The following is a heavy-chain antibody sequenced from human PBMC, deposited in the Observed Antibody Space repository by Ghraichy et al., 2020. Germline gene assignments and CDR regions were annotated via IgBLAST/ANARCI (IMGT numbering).Heavy chain of an antibody. D-gene: IGHD7-27*01. Sequence: SETLSLTCTVSGGSISSSSYYWGWIRQPPGKGLEWIGSIYYSGSTYYNPSLKSRVTISVDTSKNQFSLKLSSVTAADTAVYYCAQTILLGGRRYFDYWGQGTLVTVSS. CDR3: AQTILLGGRRYFDY. CDR1: GGSISSSSYY. CDR2: IYYSGST. J-gene: IGHJ4*02. V-gene: IGHV4-39*01.